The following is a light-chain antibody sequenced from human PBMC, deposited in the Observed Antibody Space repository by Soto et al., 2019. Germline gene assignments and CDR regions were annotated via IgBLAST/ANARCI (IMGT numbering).Light chain of an antibody. J-gene: IGKJ1*01. CDR3: PYPRT. CDR1: QNINNW. Sequence: DFQMTQSPSTLSASVGDRVTITCRASQNINNWVAWYQQKPGKAPKFLLYDASTLQRGVPSRFSGSGFGTEFSLIISNLQPDDFGSYYCPYPRTFGQGTKVEIK. CDR2: DAS. V-gene: IGKV1-5*01.